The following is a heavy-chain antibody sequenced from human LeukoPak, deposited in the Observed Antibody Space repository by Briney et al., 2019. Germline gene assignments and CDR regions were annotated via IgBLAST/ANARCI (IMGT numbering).Heavy chain of an antibody. D-gene: IGHD2-15*01. J-gene: IGHJ4*02. V-gene: IGHV3-48*03. CDR3: ARDAARYCSGGSCYRCY. CDR2: ISSSGSTI. CDR1: GFTFSSYE. Sequence: GGSVRLSCAASGFTFSSYEMNWVRQAPGKGREGVSYISSSGSTIYYADSVKGRFTISRDNAKNSLYLQMNSLRAEDTAVYYCARDAARYCSGGSCYRCYWGQGTLVTVSS.